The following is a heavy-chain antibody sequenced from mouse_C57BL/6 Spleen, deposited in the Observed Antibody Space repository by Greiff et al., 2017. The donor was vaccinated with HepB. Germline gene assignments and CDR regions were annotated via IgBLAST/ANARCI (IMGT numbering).Heavy chain of an antibody. D-gene: IGHD2-4*01. J-gene: IGHJ1*03. CDR3: ARKDYDYGYFDV. V-gene: IGHV1-55*01. Sequence: QVQLKQPGAELVKPGASVKMSCKASGYTFTSYWITWVKQRPGQGLEWIGDIYPGSGSTNYNEKFKSKATLTVDTSSSTAYMQLSSLTSEDSAVYYCARKDYDYGYFDVWGTGTTVTVSS. CDR1: GYTFTSYW. CDR2: IYPGSGST.